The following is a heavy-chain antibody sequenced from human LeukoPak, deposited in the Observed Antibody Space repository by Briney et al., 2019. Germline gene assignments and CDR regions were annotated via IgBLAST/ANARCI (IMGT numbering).Heavy chain of an antibody. CDR2: TYYRSKWYN. J-gene: IGHJ3*02. D-gene: IGHD3-22*01. V-gene: IGHV6-1*01. Sequence: SQTLSLTCAISGDSVSSNSAAWNWIRQSPPRSLEWLGRTYYRSKWYNDYAVSVKSRITMNPDTSKNHFSLQLNSVTPEDTAVYYCARSPPLYDSSGYYHEGAFDIWGQGTMVTVSS. CDR3: ARSPPLYDSSGYYHEGAFDI. CDR1: GDSVSSNSAA.